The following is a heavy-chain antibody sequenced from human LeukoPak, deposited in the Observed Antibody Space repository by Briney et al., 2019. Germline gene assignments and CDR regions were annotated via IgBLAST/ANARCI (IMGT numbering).Heavy chain of an antibody. V-gene: IGHV3-9*01. CDR2: ISWNSGSI. Sequence: GRSLRLSCAASGFTFDDYAMHWVRQAPGKGLEWVSGISWNSGSIGYADSVKGRFTISRDNAKNSLYLQMNSLRAEDTAVYYCAKDPLGYYYDSSGYYYFDYWGQGTLVTVSS. CDR3: AKDPLGYYYDSSGYYYFDY. J-gene: IGHJ4*02. D-gene: IGHD3-22*01. CDR1: GFTFDDYA.